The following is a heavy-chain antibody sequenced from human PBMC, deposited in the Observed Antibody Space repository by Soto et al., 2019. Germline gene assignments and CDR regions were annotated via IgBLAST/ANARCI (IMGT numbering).Heavy chain of an antibody. Sequence: GPSVKVSCKASGYTFTSYFMHWVRQAPGQRLEWMGWINAGNGNRKYSQKFQGRVTITRDTSASTAYMELSSLRSEDTAVYYCARDFGGFDPWGQGTLVTVSS. CDR1: GYTFTSYF. J-gene: IGHJ5*02. CDR2: INAGNGNR. CDR3: ARDFGGFDP. D-gene: IGHD3-3*01. V-gene: IGHV1-3*01.